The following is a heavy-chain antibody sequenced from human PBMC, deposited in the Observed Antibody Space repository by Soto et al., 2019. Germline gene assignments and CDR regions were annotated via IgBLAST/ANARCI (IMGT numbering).Heavy chain of an antibody. V-gene: IGHV2-5*02. CDR3: THSLPRVRGQVLEYFQH. CDR2: IYGDDDK. J-gene: IGHJ1*01. CDR1: GFSLSTSAVV. Sequence: QITLKEYGPTLLKPTQTLTLTCTFSGFSLSTSAVVVGWIRQPPGKALEWLALIYGDDDKRYSPSLRSRLTITKDTSKNQVVLTMTNIDPVDTATYFCTHSLPRVRGQVLEYFQHLGQGTLLTVSS. D-gene: IGHD3-10*01.